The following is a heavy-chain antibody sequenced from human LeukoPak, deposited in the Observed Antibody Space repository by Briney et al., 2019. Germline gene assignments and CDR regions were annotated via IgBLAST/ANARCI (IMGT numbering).Heavy chain of an antibody. CDR2: IYHSGST. Sequence: PSETLSLTCAVSGGSISSSNWWSWVRQPPGKGLEWIGEIYHSGSTNYNPSLKSRVTISVDKSKNQFSLKLSSVTAADTAVYYCARDEGYYDSSGYYYKLVEYWGQGTLVTVSS. CDR1: GGSISSSNW. J-gene: IGHJ4*02. V-gene: IGHV4-4*02. D-gene: IGHD3-22*01. CDR3: ARDEGYYDSSGYYYKLVEY.